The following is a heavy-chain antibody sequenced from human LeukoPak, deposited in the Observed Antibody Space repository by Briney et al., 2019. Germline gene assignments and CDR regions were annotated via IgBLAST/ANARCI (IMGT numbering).Heavy chain of an antibody. Sequence: PGGSLRLSCAASKFTFSVHAMHWVRQATGGGLEWVAIVYPDGRSTSYAESVKGRFTISRDNSNNTLYLEMNSLRAEDTAVYYCVKERSSHYFDYWGQGILVTVSS. CDR2: VYPDGRST. CDR1: KFTFSVHA. J-gene: IGHJ4*02. V-gene: IGHV3-33*06. CDR3: VKERSSHYFDY.